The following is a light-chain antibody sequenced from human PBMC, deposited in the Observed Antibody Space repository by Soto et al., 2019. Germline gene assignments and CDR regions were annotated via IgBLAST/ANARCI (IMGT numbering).Light chain of an antibody. CDR1: QGIRNF. CDR3: QKYSSVPV. V-gene: IGKV1-27*01. Sequence: DIQMTQSPTSLSASVGDRVTITCQASQGIRNFVAWYQQKPGKAPKLLIYAASTLQSGVPSRFSGSGSGTDFTLTINSLQPEDVATYSCQKYSSVPVFGPGTKVDI. CDR2: AAS. J-gene: IGKJ3*01.